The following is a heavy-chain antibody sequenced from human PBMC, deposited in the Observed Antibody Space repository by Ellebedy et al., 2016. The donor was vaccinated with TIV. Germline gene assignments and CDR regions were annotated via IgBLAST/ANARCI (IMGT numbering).Heavy chain of an antibody. V-gene: IGHV1-2*04. J-gene: IGHJ3*02. Sequence: ASVKVSCKTSGYTFTAYYMHWVRQAPGQGLEWMGWINPNSGGTKYAQKFQGWVTMTRDTSITTAYMELNRLTSDDTAVYYCARSGSYSGSDGFDIWGQGTMVTVSS. D-gene: IGHD3-10*01. CDR1: GYTFTAYY. CDR3: ARSGSYSGSDGFDI. CDR2: INPNSGGT.